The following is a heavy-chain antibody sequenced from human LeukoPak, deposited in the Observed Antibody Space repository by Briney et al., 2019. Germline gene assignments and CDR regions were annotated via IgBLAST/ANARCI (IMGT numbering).Heavy chain of an antibody. CDR2: IWYDGSNK. V-gene: IGHV3-33*01. D-gene: IGHD4-23*01. J-gene: IGHJ4*02. CDR3: ARDHDYGGNSGIDY. CDR1: GFTFSSYG. Sequence: GGSLRLSCAASGFTFSSYGMHWVRQAPGKGLEWVAVIWYDGSNKYYADSVKGRFTISRDNSKNTLYLQMNSLRAEDTAVYYCARDHDYGGNSGIDYWGQGTLVTVSS.